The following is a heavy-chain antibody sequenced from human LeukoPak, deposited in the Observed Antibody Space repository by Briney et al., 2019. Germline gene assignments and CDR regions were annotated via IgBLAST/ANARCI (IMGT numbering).Heavy chain of an antibody. CDR2: IIPIFGTA. J-gene: IGHJ3*02. Sequence: ASVKVSCKASGGTFSSYAISWVRQALGQGLEWMGGIIPIFGTANYAQKFQGRVTITADESTSTAYMELSSLRSEDTAVYYCARDWEDGDYLVRAFDIWGQGTMVTVSS. CDR1: GGTFSSYA. D-gene: IGHD4-17*01. CDR3: ARDWEDGDYLVRAFDI. V-gene: IGHV1-69*01.